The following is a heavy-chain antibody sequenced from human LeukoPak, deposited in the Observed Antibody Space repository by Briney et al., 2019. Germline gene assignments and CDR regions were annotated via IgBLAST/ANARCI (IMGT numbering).Heavy chain of an antibody. D-gene: IGHD3-22*01. CDR2: ISYDGSNK. J-gene: IGHJ4*02. CDR1: GFTFSSYA. V-gene: IGHV3-30*18. CDR3: AKTTYYYDSSGYYFDY. Sequence: PGGSLRLSCAASGFTFSSYAMSWVRQAPGKGLEWVAVISYDGSNKYYADSVKGRFTISRDNSKNTLYLQMNSLRAEDTAVYYCAKTTYYYDSSGYYFDYWGQGTLVTVSS.